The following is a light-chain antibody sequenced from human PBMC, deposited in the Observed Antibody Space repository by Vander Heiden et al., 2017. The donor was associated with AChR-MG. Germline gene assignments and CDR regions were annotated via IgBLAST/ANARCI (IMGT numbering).Light chain of an antibody. CDR2: DAS. Sequence: DIQMTKSPSSLSASVGDRVTITCQASQDISNYLNWYQQKPGKAPKLLIYDASNLETGVPSRFSGSGSGTDFTFTISSLQPEDVATYYCQQDDNLPHTFGQGTKLEIK. V-gene: IGKV1-33*01. CDR3: QQDDNLPHT. CDR1: QDISNY. J-gene: IGKJ2*01.